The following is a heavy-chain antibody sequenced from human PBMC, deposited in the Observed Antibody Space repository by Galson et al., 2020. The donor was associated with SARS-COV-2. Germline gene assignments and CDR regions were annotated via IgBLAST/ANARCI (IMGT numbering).Heavy chain of an antibody. J-gene: IGHJ6*03. V-gene: IGHV3-30*02. CDR2: IRYDGSNK. CDR1: GFTFSSYG. Sequence: GGSLRLSCEASGFTFSSYGMHWVRQAPGKGLEWVAFIRYDGSNKYYADSVKGRFTISRDNSKNTLYLLMNSLRAEDTAVYYCAKEGDGYPSYYYYYMDVWGKGTTVTVSS. D-gene: IGHD5-12*01. CDR3: AKEGDGYPSYYYYYMDV.